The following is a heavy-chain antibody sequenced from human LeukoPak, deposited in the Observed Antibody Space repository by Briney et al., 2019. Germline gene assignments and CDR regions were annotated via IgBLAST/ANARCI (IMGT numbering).Heavy chain of an antibody. Sequence: SEALSLTCTVSGGSISNYYWSWIRQPPGKGLEWIGFIYYSGSTNYNPSLKSRVTISVDTSKNQFSLKVRSVTPADTAVYYCARDPIAADNWFDPWGQGTLVTVSS. CDR2: IYYSGST. CDR1: GGSISNYY. D-gene: IGHD6-13*01. J-gene: IGHJ5*02. CDR3: ARDPIAADNWFDP. V-gene: IGHV4-59*13.